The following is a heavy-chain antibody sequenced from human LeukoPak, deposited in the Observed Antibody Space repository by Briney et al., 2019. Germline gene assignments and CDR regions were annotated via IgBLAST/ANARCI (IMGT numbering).Heavy chain of an antibody. CDR3: ARDGALAGYGDAFDI. V-gene: IGHV3-7*03. CDR1: GFTFNKYW. D-gene: IGHD6-19*01. Sequence: GGSLRLSCTASGFTFNKYWMTWVRQAPGKGLEWVANIKQDGSEKYFVDSVKGRFDISSDNAKNSLYLQLNSLRADDTAVYYCARDGALAGYGDAFDIWGQGTLVTVSS. J-gene: IGHJ3*02. CDR2: IKQDGSEK.